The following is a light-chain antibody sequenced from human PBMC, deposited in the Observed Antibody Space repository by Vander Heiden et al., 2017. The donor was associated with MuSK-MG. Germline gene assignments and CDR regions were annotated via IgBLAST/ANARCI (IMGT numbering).Light chain of an antibody. V-gene: IGKV1-39*01. CDR3: QRRHGHPRT. CDR1: QSISSY. CDR2: AAS. Sequence: DIQMTQSPSSLAASVGDRVTITCRASQSISSYLNWYQQKPGEAPRLLISAASGLQSAAPPRFRGSGSGTDFTLTITSLQPEDFATYYCQRRHGHPRTFGQGTKLEIK. J-gene: IGKJ2*01.